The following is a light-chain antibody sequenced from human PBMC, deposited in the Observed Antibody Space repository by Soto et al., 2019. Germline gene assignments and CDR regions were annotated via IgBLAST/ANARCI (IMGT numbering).Light chain of an antibody. Sequence: ETVLTQSPGTLSLSPGERATLSCRASQSISTSHYVAWYQQKTGQAPRLLIYDSSMRAAGIPDRFSGSGSGTDFTLTISRLEPEDFAVYFCQQYGRPPKTFGLGTKVDIK. CDR2: DSS. V-gene: IGKV3-20*01. CDR3: QQYGRPPKT. CDR1: QSISTSHY. J-gene: IGKJ1*01.